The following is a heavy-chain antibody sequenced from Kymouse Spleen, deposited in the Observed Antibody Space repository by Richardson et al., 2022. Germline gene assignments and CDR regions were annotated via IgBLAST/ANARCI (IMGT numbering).Heavy chain of an antibody. D-gene: IGHD3-10*01. CDR3: ARGITMVRGAGGMDV. J-gene: IGHJ6*02. Sequence: QVQLVQSGAEVKKPGASVKVSCKASGYTFTSYAMHWVRQAPGQRLEWMGWINAGNGNTKYSQKFQGRVTITRDTSASTAYMELSSLRSEDTAVYYCARGITMVRGAGGMDVWGQGTTVTVSS. CDR2: INAGNGNT. CDR1: GYTFTSYA. V-gene: IGHV1-3*01.